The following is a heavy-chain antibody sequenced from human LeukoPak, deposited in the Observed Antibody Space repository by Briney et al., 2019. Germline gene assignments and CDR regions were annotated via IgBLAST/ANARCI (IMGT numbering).Heavy chain of an antibody. D-gene: IGHD1-26*01. J-gene: IGHJ5*02. CDR2: ISSTGNT. CDR3: ARARYSGSYGTLFDP. CDR1: GASITTETYF. Sequence: SETLSLTCTVSGASITTETYFWTWVRQPAGKELEWIGRISSTGNTDYNPSLKSRVIISRDRSKNQFSLGLNSVTATDTAVYYCARARYSGSYGTLFDPWGQGTLVTVSS. V-gene: IGHV4-61*02.